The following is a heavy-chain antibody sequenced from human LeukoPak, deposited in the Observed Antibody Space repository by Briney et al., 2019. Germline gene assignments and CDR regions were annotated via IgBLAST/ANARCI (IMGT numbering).Heavy chain of an antibody. V-gene: IGHV3-64*01. D-gene: IGHD1-7*01. J-gene: IGHJ4*02. CDR2: ISSNGGNT. Sequence: GGSLRLSCAASGFTFSRYAMHWVRQAPGKGLEYVSAISSNGGNTYYANSVKGRFTISRDNSKNTLYLQMGSLRAEDMAVYYCARELSNWDYDYWGQGTLVTVSS. CDR1: GFTFSRYA. CDR3: ARELSNWDYDY.